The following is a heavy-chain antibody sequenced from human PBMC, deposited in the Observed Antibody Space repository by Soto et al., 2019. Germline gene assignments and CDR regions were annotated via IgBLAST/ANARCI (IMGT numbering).Heavy chain of an antibody. D-gene: IGHD6-25*01. CDR3: ASISSGHIVDY. CDR1: GGSLSSSSYN. J-gene: IGHJ4*02. Sequence: SETLSLTCTVSGGSLSSSSYNWGWIRQPPGKKMEWIGSIYYSGSTYYNTSLKSRVTTSVDTSKNQFSMKLSSVIFADTVVYYCASISSGHIVDYWGQGTRVTVSS. V-gene: IGHV4-39*01. CDR2: IYYSGST.